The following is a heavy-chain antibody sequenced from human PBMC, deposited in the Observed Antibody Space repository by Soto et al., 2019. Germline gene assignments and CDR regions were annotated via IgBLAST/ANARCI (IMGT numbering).Heavy chain of an antibody. V-gene: IGHV3-74*01. CDR2: IDVTDRST. CDR1: GFTFSSHW. D-gene: IGHD1-26*01. J-gene: IGHJ4*02. Sequence: GSLRLSCAASGFTFSSHWMHWVRQAPGKGLEWVSRIDVTDRSTSYADSVKGRFTVSRDNANNTLYLQMNSLRAEDTAVYYCTRGKYSGSYYFDYWGQGTLVTVSS. CDR3: TRGKYSGSYYFDY.